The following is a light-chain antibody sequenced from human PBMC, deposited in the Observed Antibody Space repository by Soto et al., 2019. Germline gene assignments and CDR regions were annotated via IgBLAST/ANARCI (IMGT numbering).Light chain of an antibody. V-gene: IGLV2-14*01. CDR1: SGDVGGYNY. CDR2: EVS. J-gene: IGLJ1*01. CDR3: TSYTRSTTPYI. Sequence: QSVLTQPRSVSGSPGRSVTISCTGTSGDVGGYNYVSWYQQHPGKAPKLMIYEVSNRPSGVSNRFSGSKSGNTASLTISGLQAEDEADYYCTSYTRSTTPYIYGTGTKSPS.